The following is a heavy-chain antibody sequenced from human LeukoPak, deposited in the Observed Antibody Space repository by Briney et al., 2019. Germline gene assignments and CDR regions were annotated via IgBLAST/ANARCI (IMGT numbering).Heavy chain of an antibody. J-gene: IGHJ4*02. D-gene: IGHD3-9*01. CDR2: ISSSSSYI. CDR1: GFTFSSYS. V-gene: IGHV3-21*01. Sequence: PGGSLRLSCAASGFTFSSYSMNWVRQAPGKGLEWVSSISSSSSYIYYADSVKGRFTISRDNAKNSLYLQMNSLRAEDTAVYYCARAGGYDILTGYQYYFDYWGQGTLVTVSS. CDR3: ARAGGYDILTGYQYYFDY.